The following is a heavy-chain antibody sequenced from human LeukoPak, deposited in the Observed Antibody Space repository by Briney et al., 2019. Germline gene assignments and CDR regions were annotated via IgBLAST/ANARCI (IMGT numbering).Heavy chain of an antibody. CDR3: ARRHRGYSYGYGDY. Sequence: SETLSLTCTVSGGSFSSSSYYWGWIRQPPGKGLEWIGSIYYSGSTYYNPSLKSRVTISVDTSKNQFSLKLSSVTAADTAVYYCARRHRGYSYGYGDYWGQGTLVTVSS. CDR1: GGSFSSSSYY. V-gene: IGHV4-39*01. CDR2: IYYSGST. J-gene: IGHJ4*02. D-gene: IGHD5-18*01.